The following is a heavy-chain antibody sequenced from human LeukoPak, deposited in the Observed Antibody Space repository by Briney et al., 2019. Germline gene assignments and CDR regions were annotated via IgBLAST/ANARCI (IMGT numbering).Heavy chain of an antibody. CDR3: ARVLHKRNYDSSTYYGY. V-gene: IGHV3-30*04. CDR1: GFTFSTYA. CDR2: ISFDGSNE. D-gene: IGHD3-22*01. Sequence: GGSLRLSCAASGFTFSTYAMHGVRQAPGKGLEWVAVISFDGSNEYYAESVKGRFTISRDNSKNTLYLQMNSLRAEDTAVYYCARVLHKRNYDSSTYYGYWGQGTLVTVSS. J-gene: IGHJ4*02.